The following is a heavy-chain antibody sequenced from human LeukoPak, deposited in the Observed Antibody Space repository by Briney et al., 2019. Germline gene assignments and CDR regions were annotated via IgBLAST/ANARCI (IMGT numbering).Heavy chain of an antibody. CDR1: GYTFTRYD. D-gene: IGHD5-18*01. CDR3: ARPSDTAMVKGAFDI. Sequence: ASVKVSCTASGYTFTRYDINWVRQATGQGLEWMGWINLNSGNTGYAQKFQGRVTITADKSTSTAYMELSSLRSEDTAVYYCARPSDTAMVKGAFDIWGQGTMVTVSS. V-gene: IGHV1-8*03. CDR2: INLNSGNT. J-gene: IGHJ3*02.